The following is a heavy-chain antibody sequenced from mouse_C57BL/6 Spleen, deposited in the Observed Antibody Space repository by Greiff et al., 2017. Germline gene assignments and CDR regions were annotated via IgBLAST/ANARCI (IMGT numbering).Heavy chain of an antibody. Sequence: QVTLKESGPGILQSSQTLSLTCSFSGFSLSTSGMGVSWIRQPSGKGLEWLAHIYWDDDERYNPSLKSRLTISKDTSRNQVFLKITSVDTADTATYYCARREDDYDGAWFAYWGQGTLVTVSA. CDR2: IYWDDDE. J-gene: IGHJ3*01. V-gene: IGHV8-12*01. CDR1: GFSLSTSGMG. D-gene: IGHD2-4*01. CDR3: ARREDDYDGAWFAY.